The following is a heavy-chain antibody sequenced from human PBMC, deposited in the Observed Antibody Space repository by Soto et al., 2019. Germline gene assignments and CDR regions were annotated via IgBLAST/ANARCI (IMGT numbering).Heavy chain of an antibody. CDR3: ASILGWYAIDY. J-gene: IGHJ4*02. V-gene: IGHV4-4*02. CDR1: GVSIGSNYY. CDR2: MSHIGSV. D-gene: IGHD6-19*01. Sequence: QVLLQESGPGLLQPSGTLFLSCFVSGVSIGSNYYWGWVRQPPGKGLEWLGDMSHIGSVNYNPSLKSRVTISMDKSQNQFSLKLNSVTAADTAVYYCASILGWYAIDYCGQGTLVIVSS.